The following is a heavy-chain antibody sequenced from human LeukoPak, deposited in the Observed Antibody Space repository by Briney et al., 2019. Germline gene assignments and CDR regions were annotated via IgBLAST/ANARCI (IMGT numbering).Heavy chain of an antibody. CDR1: GFTFSSYA. V-gene: IGHV3-23*01. CDR3: AKDGIGYCTNGVCRYNWFDP. J-gene: IGHJ5*02. CDR2: ISGSGGST. Sequence: QPGGSLRLSCAASGFTFSSYAMSWVRQAPGKGLEWVSAISGSGGSTYYADSVKGRFTISRDNSKNTLYLQMNSLRAEDTAVCYCAKDGIGYCTNGVCRYNWFDPWGQGTLVTVSS. D-gene: IGHD2-8*01.